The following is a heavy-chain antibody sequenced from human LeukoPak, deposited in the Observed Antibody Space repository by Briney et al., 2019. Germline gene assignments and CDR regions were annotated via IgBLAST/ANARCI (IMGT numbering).Heavy chain of an antibody. J-gene: IGHJ4*02. D-gene: IGHD3-10*01. Sequence: PGGSLRLSCAASGFTFSSNYMSWVRQAPGKGLEWVSVIYGGGTSYYADSVKGRFTISRDNAKNSLYLQMSSLRAEDTAVYYCARGGHRQKEFWGQGTLVTVSS. CDR3: ARGGHRQKEF. V-gene: IGHV3-66*01. CDR2: IYGGGTS. CDR1: GFTFSSNY.